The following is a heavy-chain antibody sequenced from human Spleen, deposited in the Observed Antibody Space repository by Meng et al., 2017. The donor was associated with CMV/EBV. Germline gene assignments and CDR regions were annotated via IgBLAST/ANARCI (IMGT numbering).Heavy chain of an antibody. V-gene: IGHV3-23*01. J-gene: IGHJ1*01. CDR1: TFSSYA. D-gene: IGHD6-13*01. Sequence: TFSSYAMSWVRQAPGKGLEWVSAISGSGGSTNYADSVKGRFTISRDNSKNTLYLQMNSLRAEDTAVYYCAKDRWRGYISSWPNYFQHWGQGTLVTVSS. CDR3: AKDRWRGYISSWPNYFQH. CDR2: ISGSGGST.